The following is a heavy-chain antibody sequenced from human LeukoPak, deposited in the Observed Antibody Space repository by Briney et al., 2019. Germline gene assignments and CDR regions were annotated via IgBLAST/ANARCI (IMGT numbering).Heavy chain of an antibody. CDR1: GGTFSGYA. CDR2: IIPIFGTA. D-gene: IGHD6-19*01. CDR3: ARRGAVAGHFDY. V-gene: IGHV1-69*13. J-gene: IGHJ4*02. Sequence: SVKVSCKASGGTFSGYAISWVRQAPGQGLEWMGGIIPIFGTANYAQKFQGRVTITADESTSTAYMELSSLRSEDTAVYYCARRGAVAGHFDYWGQGTLATVSS.